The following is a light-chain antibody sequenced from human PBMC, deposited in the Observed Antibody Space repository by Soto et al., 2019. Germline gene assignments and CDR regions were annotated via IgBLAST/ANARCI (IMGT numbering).Light chain of an antibody. CDR2: WAS. J-gene: IGKJ3*01. CDR1: QSVLYSSNNKNY. V-gene: IGKV4-1*01. CDR3: QQYYSTRGFT. Sequence: DIVMTQSPDSLAVSLGERATINCKSSQSVLYSSNNKNYLAWYQQKPGQPPKLLIYWASTRESGVPDRFSGSGSGTDFKLAISSLQAEDGAVYYCQQYYSTRGFTFGPGTKVDIK.